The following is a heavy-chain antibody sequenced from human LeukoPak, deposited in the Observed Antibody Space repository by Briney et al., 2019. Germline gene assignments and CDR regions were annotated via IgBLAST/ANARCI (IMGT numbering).Heavy chain of an antibody. CDR1: GFTFSSYS. Sequence: GGSLRLSCAASGFTFSSYSMNWVRQAPGKGPEWVANIKQDGSEKYYVDSVKGRFTISRDNAKNSLYLQMNSLRAEDTAVYYCARPDSSGYIGGFDYWGQGTLVTVSS. D-gene: IGHD3-22*01. CDR2: IKQDGSEK. CDR3: ARPDSSGYIGGFDY. V-gene: IGHV3-7*01. J-gene: IGHJ4*02.